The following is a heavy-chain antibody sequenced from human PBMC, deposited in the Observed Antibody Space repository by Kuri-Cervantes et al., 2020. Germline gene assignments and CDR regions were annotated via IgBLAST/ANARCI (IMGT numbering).Heavy chain of an antibody. D-gene: IGHD3-9*01. CDR2: VSFDGNNK. V-gene: IGHV3-30*03. Sequence: GESLKISCAASGFTFSRCGMHWVRQAPGKGLEWVAVVSFDGNNKYYADCVKGQFTISRGNSKNTLYLQMNSLRAEDTAVYYCARGLGSKTGYYIYLLHLYYFDYWGQGTLVTVSS. CDR3: ARGLGSKTGYYIYLLHLYYFDY. J-gene: IGHJ4*02. CDR1: GFTFSRCG.